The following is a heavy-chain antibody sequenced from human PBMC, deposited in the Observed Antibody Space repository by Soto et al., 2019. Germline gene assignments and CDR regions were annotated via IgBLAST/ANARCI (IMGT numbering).Heavy chain of an antibody. V-gene: IGHV3-23*01. J-gene: IGHJ5*02. CDR2: ISGSGGST. CDR3: AKEALTRGGGVNYDFWSGPLGYNWFDP. Sequence: PGGSLRLSCAASGFTFSSYWMSWVRQAPGKGLEWVSAISGSGGSTYYADSVKGRFTISRDNSKNTLYLQMNSLRAEDTAVYYCAKEALTRGGGVNYDFWSGPLGYNWFDPWGQGTLVTVSS. CDR1: GFTFSSYW. D-gene: IGHD3-3*01.